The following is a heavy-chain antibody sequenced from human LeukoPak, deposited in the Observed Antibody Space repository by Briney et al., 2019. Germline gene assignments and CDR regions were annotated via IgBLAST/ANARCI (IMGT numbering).Heavy chain of an antibody. CDR1: GFTFSGYG. V-gene: IGHV3-30*18. CDR3: AKGVHSATVVARGLEGADY. D-gene: IGHD3-22*01. Sequence: GGSLRLSCAASGFTFSGYGMHWVRQAPGKGLEWVAVISYDGSNKYYADSVKGRFTISRDNSKNTLYLQMNSLRAEDTAVYYCAKGVHSATVVARGLEGADYWGQGTLVTVSS. CDR2: ISYDGSNK. J-gene: IGHJ4*02.